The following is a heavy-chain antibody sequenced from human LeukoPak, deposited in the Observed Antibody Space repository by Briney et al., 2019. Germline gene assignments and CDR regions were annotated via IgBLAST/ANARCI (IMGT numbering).Heavy chain of an antibody. V-gene: IGHV3-33*01. CDR1: GFTFSSYG. CDR2: IWYDGSNK. CDR3: ARDGVPRVGATFSGY. Sequence: GRSLRLSCAASGFTFSSYGMHWVRQAPGKGLEWVAVIWYDGSNKYYADSGKGRFTISRDNSKNTLYLQMNSLRAEDTAVYYCARDGVPRVGATFSGYWGQGTLVTVSS. J-gene: IGHJ4*02. D-gene: IGHD1-26*01.